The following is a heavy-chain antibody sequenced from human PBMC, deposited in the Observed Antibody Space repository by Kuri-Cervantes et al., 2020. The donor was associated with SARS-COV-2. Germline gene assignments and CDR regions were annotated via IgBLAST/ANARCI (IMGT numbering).Heavy chain of an antibody. Sequence: AESLRLSCTVSGGSISSHYWSWIRQPPGKGLEWIGHVYYSGSTNYNPSLKSRVTISVDTSKNQFSLKLSSVTAADTAVYYCARHQRGPQRYDNSGKLDVWGKGTTVTVSS. CDR2: VYYSGST. D-gene: IGHD4-23*01. CDR1: GGSISSHY. J-gene: IGHJ6*04. CDR3: ARHQRGPQRYDNSGKLDV. V-gene: IGHV4-59*11.